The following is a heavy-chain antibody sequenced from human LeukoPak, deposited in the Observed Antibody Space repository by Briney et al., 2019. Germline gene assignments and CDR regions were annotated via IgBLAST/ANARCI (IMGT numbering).Heavy chain of an antibody. V-gene: IGHV1-2*02. Sequence: ASVKVSCKASGYTFTGYYMHWVRQAPGQGLERMGWINPNSGGTNYAQKFQGRVTMTRDTSISTAYMELSRLRSDDTAVYYCARHSYSGSSPRSLDYWGQGTLVTVSS. CDR3: ARHSYSGSSPRSLDY. CDR1: GYTFTGYY. D-gene: IGHD3-10*01. J-gene: IGHJ4*02. CDR2: INPNSGGT.